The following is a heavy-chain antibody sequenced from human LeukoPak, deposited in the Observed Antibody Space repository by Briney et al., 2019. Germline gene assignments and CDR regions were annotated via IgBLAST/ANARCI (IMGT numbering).Heavy chain of an antibody. Sequence: ASVKVSCKASGVTFSSYAISWVRQAPGQGLEWMGRIIPILGIANYAQKFQGRVTITADKSTSTAYMELSSLRSEDTAVYYCARDDCSSTSCYYAVWGQGTLVTVSS. CDR2: IIPILGIA. D-gene: IGHD2-2*01. CDR3: ARDDCSSTSCYYAV. CDR1: GVTFSSYA. V-gene: IGHV1-69*04. J-gene: IGHJ4*02.